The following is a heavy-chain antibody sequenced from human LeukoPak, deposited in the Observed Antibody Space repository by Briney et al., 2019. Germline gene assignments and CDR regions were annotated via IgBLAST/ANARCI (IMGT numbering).Heavy chain of an antibody. V-gene: IGHV3-30-3*01. Sequence: PGGSLRLSCAASGFTFSSYAMHWVRQAPGKGLEWVAVISYDGSNKYYADSVKGRFTISRDNSKNTLYLQMNSLRAEDTAVYYCARDYKSIAARPAVGYWGQGTLVTVSS. J-gene: IGHJ4*02. CDR3: ARDYKSIAARPAVGY. CDR2: ISYDGSNK. D-gene: IGHD6-6*01. CDR1: GFTFSSYA.